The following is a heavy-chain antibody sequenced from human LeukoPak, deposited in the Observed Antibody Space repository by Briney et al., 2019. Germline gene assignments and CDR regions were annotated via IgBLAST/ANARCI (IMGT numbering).Heavy chain of an antibody. V-gene: IGHV3-23*01. D-gene: IGHD3-3*01. CDR2: ISGSGGST. CDR1: GFTFSSYA. Sequence: GGSLRLSRAASGFTFSSYAMSWVRQAPGKGLEWVSAISGSGGSTYYADSVKGRFTISRDNSKNTLYLQMNSLRAEDTAVYYCAKNYDFWSGSPFDYWGKGTLVTVSS. J-gene: IGHJ4*02. CDR3: AKNYDFWSGSPFDY.